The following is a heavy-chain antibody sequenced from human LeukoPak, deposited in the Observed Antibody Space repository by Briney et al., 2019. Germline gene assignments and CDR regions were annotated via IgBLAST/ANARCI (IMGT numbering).Heavy chain of an antibody. Sequence: GGSLRLSCAAYGFIFDEYAMHWVRQAPGKGLEWVAYTRYDGSTKYYADSVKGRFTISRDNSKNTLYLQMNSLRAEDTAVYYCAKGGGLYYDFWSGYSSSFDYWGQGTLVTVSS. J-gene: IGHJ4*02. CDR3: AKGGGLYYDFWSGYSSSFDY. V-gene: IGHV3-30*02. CDR2: TRYDGSTK. CDR1: GFIFDEYA. D-gene: IGHD3-3*01.